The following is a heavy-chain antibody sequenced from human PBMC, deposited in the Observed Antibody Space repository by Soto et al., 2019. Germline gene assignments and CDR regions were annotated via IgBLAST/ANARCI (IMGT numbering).Heavy chain of an antibody. CDR1: GFTFSSYA. J-gene: IGHJ4*02. CDR2: ISYDGSNK. V-gene: IGHV3-30-3*01. Sequence: QVQLVESGGGVVQPGRSLRLSCAASGFTFSSYAMHWVRQAPGKGLEWVAVISYDGSNKYYADSVKGRFTISRDNSKNTLSLQMNSLRAEDTAVYYCARCQLYASGSYSYWGQGSLVTVSS. D-gene: IGHD3-10*01. CDR3: ARCQLYASGSYSY.